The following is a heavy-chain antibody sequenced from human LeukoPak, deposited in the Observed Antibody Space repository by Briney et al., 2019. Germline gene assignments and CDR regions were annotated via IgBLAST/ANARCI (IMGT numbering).Heavy chain of an antibody. Sequence: PGRSLRLSCAASGFTFDDYAMHWVRQAPGKGLEWVSGISWNSGSIGYADSVKGRFTISRDNAKNSLYLQMNSLRAEDTALYYCAKLGSPDWYFDLWGRGTLVTVSS. CDR2: ISWNSGSI. CDR1: GFTFDDYA. J-gene: IGHJ2*01. V-gene: IGHV3-9*01. CDR3: AKLGSPDWYFDL. D-gene: IGHD1-26*01.